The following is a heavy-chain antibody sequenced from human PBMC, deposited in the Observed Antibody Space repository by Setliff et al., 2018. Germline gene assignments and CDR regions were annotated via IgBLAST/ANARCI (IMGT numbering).Heavy chain of an antibody. D-gene: IGHD3-22*01. CDR2: INHRGTT. CDR1: GGSFIGYY. V-gene: IGHV4-34*01. CDR3: ARGPRFDYESPTYRRRFDP. J-gene: IGHJ5*02. Sequence: SETLSLTCAVYGGSFIGYYWNWIRQAPGKGLEWIGEINHRGTTSYTPSLKGRVTISVDTSKNLSSLTLSSVTAADTAVYFCARGPRFDYESPTYRRRFDPWGQGTAVTVSS.